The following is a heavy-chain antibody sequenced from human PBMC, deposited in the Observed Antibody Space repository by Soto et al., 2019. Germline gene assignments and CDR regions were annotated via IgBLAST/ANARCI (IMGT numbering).Heavy chain of an antibody. CDR3: AHRVLRTVFGLVTTTAIYFDF. D-gene: IGHD3-3*01. CDR2: IYWDDDK. V-gene: IGHV2-5*02. J-gene: IGHJ4*02. CDR1: GFSLTTSGVG. Sequence: QITLNESGPTVVRPTETLTLTCRFSGFSLTTSGVGVGWIRQSPGKAPEWLALIYWDDDKCYSASLKIRLTITKDTSKNQVVLTVSDLDPTDTATYYCAHRVLRTVFGLVTTTAIYFDFWGQGTPVAVSS.